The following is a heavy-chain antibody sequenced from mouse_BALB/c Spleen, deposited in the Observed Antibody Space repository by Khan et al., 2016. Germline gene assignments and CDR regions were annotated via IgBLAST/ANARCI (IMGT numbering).Heavy chain of an antibody. J-gene: IGHJ2*01. Sequence: EVQLQESGPSLVKPSQTLSLTCSVTGDSITSGYWNWIRKFPGNKLEYIGYISYSGSTFYNPSLKCRISITRDTSKNQYYLQLHSVTTEDTATYYCVTYGGYYFDYWGQGTPLTVTS. CDR2: ISYSGST. CDR3: VTYGGYYFDY. V-gene: IGHV3-8*02. CDR1: GDSITSGY. D-gene: IGHD1-1*02.